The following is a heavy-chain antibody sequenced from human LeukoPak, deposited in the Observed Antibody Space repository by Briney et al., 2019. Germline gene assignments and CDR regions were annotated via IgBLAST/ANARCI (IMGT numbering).Heavy chain of an antibody. CDR3: ARGFAIFGVVNDGFDI. V-gene: IGHV3-74*01. CDR2: INSDGSST. Sequence: GGSLRLSCAASEFTFSNYWMHWVRQAPGKGLVWVSPINSDGSSTSYADSVKGRFTISRDNAKNILYLQMNSLRDEDTAVYYCARGFAIFGVVNDGFDIWGQGTTVTVSS. CDR1: EFTFSNYW. D-gene: IGHD3-3*01. J-gene: IGHJ3*02.